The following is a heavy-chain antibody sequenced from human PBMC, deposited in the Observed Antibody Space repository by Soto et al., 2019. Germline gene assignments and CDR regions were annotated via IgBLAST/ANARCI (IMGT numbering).Heavy chain of an antibody. CDR3: ARIDYTGSPLIDY. Sequence: SGPTLVNPTETLTLTCSVSGFSLTLGRMAVTWIRQPPGKALEWLAHILSTGETSYATSLKTRVTISKDISKSQVLLTMTNVDPVDTATYFCARIDYTGSPLIDYWGQGTLVTVSS. D-gene: IGHD1-26*01. CDR2: ILSTGET. V-gene: IGHV2-26*01. J-gene: IGHJ4*02. CDR1: GFSLTLGRMA.